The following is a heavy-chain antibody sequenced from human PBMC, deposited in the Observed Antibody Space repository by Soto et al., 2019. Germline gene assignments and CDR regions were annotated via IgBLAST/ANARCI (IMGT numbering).Heavy chain of an antibody. Sequence: SENLSLTCAVYGGSFSGYNWSRIRQPPGKGLEWIWEINHSGSTNYNPSLKSRVTISVDTSKNQFSLKLSSVTAADTAVYYCARDPPYYDFRLVVWGQGTTVT. J-gene: IGHJ6*02. D-gene: IGHD3-3*01. V-gene: IGHV4-34*01. CDR2: INHSGST. CDR3: ARDPPYYDFRLVV. CDR1: GGSFSGYN.